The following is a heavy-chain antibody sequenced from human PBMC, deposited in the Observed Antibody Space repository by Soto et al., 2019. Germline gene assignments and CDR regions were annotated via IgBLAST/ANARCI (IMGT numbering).Heavy chain of an antibody. V-gene: IGHV4-4*02. CDR2: IFHDGTT. CDR3: ARGYGMDV. CDR1: GDSITSSYW. Sequence: QVQLQESGPGLVDPSGTLSLTCAVSGDSITSSYWWIWVRLPPGKGLEWIGDIFHDGTTNYNPSRPSRVSISVDKSKNPFSLRLSSVTAADTAVYYCARGYGMDVWGQGTTVTVSS. J-gene: IGHJ6*02.